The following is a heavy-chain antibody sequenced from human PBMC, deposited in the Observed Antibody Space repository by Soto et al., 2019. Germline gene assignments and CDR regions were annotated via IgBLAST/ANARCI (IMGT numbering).Heavy chain of an antibody. CDR3: AKDVVVGATTGLGDYYYYYGMDV. D-gene: IGHD1-26*01. J-gene: IGHJ6*02. Sequence: LRLSCAASGFTFNNYGMHWVRQAPGKGLEWVAVIWYDGSHESYADSVKGRFTISRDNSKNTLYLQMNSLRAEDTAVYYCAKDVVVGATTGLGDYYYYYGMDVWGQGTTVTVSS. V-gene: IGHV3-33*06. CDR1: GFTFNNYG. CDR2: IWYDGSHE.